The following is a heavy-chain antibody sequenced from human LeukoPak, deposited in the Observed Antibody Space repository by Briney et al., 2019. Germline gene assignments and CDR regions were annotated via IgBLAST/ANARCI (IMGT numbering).Heavy chain of an antibody. V-gene: IGHV1-2*06. CDR2: INPNSGGT. D-gene: IGHD2-2*01. Sequence: ASVKVSCKASGYTFTGYYMHWVRQAPGQGLEWMGRINPNSGGTNYAQKFQGRVTMTRDTSISTAYMELSRLRSEDTAVYYCARDLRVVPAAVSFDAFDIWGQGTMVTVSS. CDR1: GYTFTGYY. CDR3: ARDLRVVPAAVSFDAFDI. J-gene: IGHJ3*02.